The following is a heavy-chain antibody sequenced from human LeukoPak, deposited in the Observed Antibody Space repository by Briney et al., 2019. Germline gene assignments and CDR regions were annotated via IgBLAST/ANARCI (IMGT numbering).Heavy chain of an antibody. Sequence: SETLSLTCTLSGGSISDDGYYWSWIRQDPGKGLEWLGYINFSGTTHSKPTLKSQISMSIDTSRTQFSLKMTSVTAADTAVYYCARTKDCSSISCLYMDVWGKGTTVTVSS. CDR2: INFSGTT. CDR1: GGSISDDGYY. D-gene: IGHD2-2*01. V-gene: IGHV4-31*01. J-gene: IGHJ6*03. CDR3: ARTKDCSSISCLYMDV.